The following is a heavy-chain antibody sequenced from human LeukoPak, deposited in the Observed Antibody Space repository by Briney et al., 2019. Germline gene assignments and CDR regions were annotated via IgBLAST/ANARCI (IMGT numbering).Heavy chain of an antibody. Sequence: SETLSLTCTVSGDSISSTNYYWGWIRQPPGKGREWNGSIYYSGSTYYNPSLESRVTISVDTSKYQFSLKLSSVTAADTAVYYCATSGWYLLPGVYWGQGTLVTVSS. V-gene: IGHV4-39*01. CDR3: ATSGWYLLPGVY. CDR1: GDSISSTNYY. CDR2: IYYSGST. D-gene: IGHD6-19*01. J-gene: IGHJ4*02.